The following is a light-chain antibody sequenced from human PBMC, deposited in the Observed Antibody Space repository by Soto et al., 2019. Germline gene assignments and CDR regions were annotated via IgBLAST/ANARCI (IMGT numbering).Light chain of an antibody. CDR2: GAS. J-gene: IGKJ1*01. CDR3: QQYGSSPKT. V-gene: IGKV3-20*01. CDR1: TSVSSSY. Sequence: ELVLTQSPGTLSLSPGERATLSCRASTSVSSSYLAWYQQKPGQAPRLLIYGASSRATGIPDRFSGSGSGTDFTLTISRLEPEDFAVYYCQQYGSSPKTFGQGTKVDIK.